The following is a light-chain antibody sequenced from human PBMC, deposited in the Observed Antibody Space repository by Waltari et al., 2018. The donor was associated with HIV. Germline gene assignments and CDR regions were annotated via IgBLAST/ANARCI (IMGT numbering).Light chain of an antibody. CDR2: CAA. Sequence: DIQMTQSPYSLSASVGDRVPITCRESQSISNYLNWYQQQPGKAPRLLINCAARWKTGVTSRCSGSGSSTDFTLTISSLQAEDVATDYCQQSYTTPPWTFGQGTKVEI. V-gene: IGKV1-39*01. J-gene: IGKJ1*01. CDR3: QQSYTTPPWT. CDR1: QSISNY.